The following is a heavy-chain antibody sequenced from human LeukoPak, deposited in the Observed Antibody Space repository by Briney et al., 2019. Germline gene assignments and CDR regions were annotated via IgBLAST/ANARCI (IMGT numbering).Heavy chain of an antibody. Sequence: GGSLRLSCAASGFTFRSYAMRWVRQAPGKGLEWVSLIIDDGHTTSSADAVKGRFIITRDNSNNTLFLHMNSLRAEHTAVYYCAKYGGHPLPHYYLDYWGQGTQVTVSS. CDR1: GFTFRSYA. J-gene: IGHJ4*02. CDR3: AKYGGHPLPHYYLDY. CDR2: IIDDGHTT. D-gene: IGHD3-16*01. V-gene: IGHV3-23*01.